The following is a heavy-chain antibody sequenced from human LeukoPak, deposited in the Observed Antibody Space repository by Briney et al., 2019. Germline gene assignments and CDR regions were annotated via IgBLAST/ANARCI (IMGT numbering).Heavy chain of an antibody. CDR3: AKMRGTGWSYWYFDL. Sequence: GGSLRLSCAASGFTFSDHAMNWVRQAPGKGLEWVSGINSGSGGGSFYADSVKGRFTISRDNSKNTLYLQMNSLRAEDTAVYYCAKMRGTGWSYWYFDLWGRGTLVTVSS. CDR1: GFTFSDHA. CDR2: INSGSGGGS. J-gene: IGHJ2*01. V-gene: IGHV3-23*01. D-gene: IGHD6-19*01.